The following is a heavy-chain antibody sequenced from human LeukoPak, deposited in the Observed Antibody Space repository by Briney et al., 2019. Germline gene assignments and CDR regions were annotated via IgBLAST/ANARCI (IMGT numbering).Heavy chain of an antibody. D-gene: IGHD6-25*01. CDR3: ARSSGTGTFSY. Sequence: NPSETLSLTCFVSGDSISRSTYYWAWTRQPPGKGLEWIGSVYYGRSPYFNPSLESRATISVDTSKNHFSLKMSSVTAADTAVYYCARSSGTGTFSYWGQGTLVTVSS. J-gene: IGHJ4*02. CDR1: GDSISRSTYY. CDR2: VYYGRSP. V-gene: IGHV4-39*02.